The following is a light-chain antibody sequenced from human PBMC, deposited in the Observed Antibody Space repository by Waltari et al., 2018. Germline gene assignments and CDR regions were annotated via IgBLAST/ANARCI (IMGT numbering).Light chain of an antibody. Sequence: EIVLTQSPGTLSLSPGERATLSCRASQSVDNTYLAWYQKKPGQATRLLIFAASSKATGIPDRVSGGGSGTDFTLTISRLEPEDFAVYYCQQYGGSLPYTFGQGTKLEIK. J-gene: IGKJ2*01. V-gene: IGKV3-20*01. CDR1: QSVDNTY. CDR3: QQYGGSLPYT. CDR2: AAS.